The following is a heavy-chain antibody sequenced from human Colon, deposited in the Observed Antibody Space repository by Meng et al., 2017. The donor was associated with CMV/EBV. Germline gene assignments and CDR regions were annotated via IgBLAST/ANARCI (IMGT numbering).Heavy chain of an antibody. CDR2: IKCDGSEK. J-gene: IGHJ3*01. Sequence: GGSLRLSCEASGFTFSSSWMHWVCQAPEKGLEWVADIKCDGSEKYSVDSVKGRLTISRDTSQNTVYLQMDTLRVEDTAMYYCARVSSAGLALDVWGQGTMVTVSS. CDR1: GFTFSSSW. CDR3: ARVSSAGLALDV. D-gene: IGHD6-19*01. V-gene: IGHV3-52*01.